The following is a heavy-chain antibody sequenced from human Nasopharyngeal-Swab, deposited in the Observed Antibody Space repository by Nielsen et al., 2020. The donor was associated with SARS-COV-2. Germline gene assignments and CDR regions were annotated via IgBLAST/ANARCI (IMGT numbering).Heavy chain of an antibody. CDR1: GYTFTSYG. D-gene: IGHD3-10*01. J-gene: IGHJ3*02. Sequence: ASVKVSCKASGYTFTSYGISWVRQAPGQGLEWMGWISAYNGNTNYAQKLQGRVTMTTDTSTSTAYMELRSLRSDDTAVYYCARELRLSMVRGVTLAFDIWGQGTMVTVSS. CDR2: ISAYNGNT. V-gene: IGHV1-18*04. CDR3: ARELRLSMVRGVTLAFDI.